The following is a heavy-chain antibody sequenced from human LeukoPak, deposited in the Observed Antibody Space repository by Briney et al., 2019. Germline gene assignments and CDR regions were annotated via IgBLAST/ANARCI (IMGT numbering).Heavy chain of an antibody. Sequence: SETLSLTCTVSGGSISSSSYYWGWIRQPPGKGLEWIGSIYYSGSTYYNPSLKSRFTISVDTSKNQFSLKLSSVTAADTAVYYCARHEGSITMVRGVIIDYWGQGTLVTVSS. D-gene: IGHD3-10*01. CDR3: ARHEGSITMVRGVIIDY. V-gene: IGHV4-39*01. CDR2: IYYSGST. CDR1: GGSISSSSYY. J-gene: IGHJ4*02.